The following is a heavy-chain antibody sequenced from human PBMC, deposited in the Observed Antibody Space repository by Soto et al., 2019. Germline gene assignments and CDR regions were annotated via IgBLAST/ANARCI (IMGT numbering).Heavy chain of an antibody. D-gene: IGHD6-13*01. CDR2: ISSSSSYI. Sequence: EVQLVESGGGLVKPGGSLRLSCAASGFTFSSYSMNWVRQAPGKGLEWVSSISSSSSYIYYADSVKGRFTISRDNAKNSLYLQMNSLRAEDTAVYYCARSLGVLVRGYSSSWYWFDPWGQGTLVTVSS. V-gene: IGHV3-21*01. CDR3: ARSLGVLVRGYSSSWYWFDP. J-gene: IGHJ5*02. CDR1: GFTFSSYS.